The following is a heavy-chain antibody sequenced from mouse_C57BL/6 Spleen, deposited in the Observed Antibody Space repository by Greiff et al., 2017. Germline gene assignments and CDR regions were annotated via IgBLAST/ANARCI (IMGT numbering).Heavy chain of an antibody. CDR3: ARLYYENEFAY. CDR1: GYAFTNYL. CDR2: INPGSGGT. J-gene: IGHJ3*01. D-gene: IGHD2-4*01. V-gene: IGHV1-54*01. Sequence: QVHVKQSGAELVRPGTSVKVSCKASGYAFTNYLIEWVKQRPGQGLEWIGVINPGSGGTNYNEKFKGKATLTADKSSSPAYMQLSSLTSEDSAVYFCARLYYENEFAYWGQGTLVTVSA.